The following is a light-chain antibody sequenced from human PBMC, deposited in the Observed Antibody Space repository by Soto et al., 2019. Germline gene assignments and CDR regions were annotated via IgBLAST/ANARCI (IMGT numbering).Light chain of an antibody. V-gene: IGKV3-20*01. Sequence: EIVLTQSPGTLSLSPGNRVTLSCRASQSISSTYLAWYQQKPGQAPRLLIYGASSRATGIPDRFSGSRSGTEFTLTISSLEPEDFAVYYCQQYDSPPRTFGQGTKVEVK. J-gene: IGKJ1*01. CDR2: GAS. CDR3: QQYDSPPRT. CDR1: QSISSTY.